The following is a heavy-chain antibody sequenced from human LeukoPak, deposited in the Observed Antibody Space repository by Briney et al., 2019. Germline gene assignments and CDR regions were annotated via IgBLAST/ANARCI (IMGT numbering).Heavy chain of an antibody. J-gene: IGHJ4*02. CDR3: ARGQYSSGWYFDY. CDR2: MYSRGSP. CDR1: GFTVSSNY. Sequence: GGSLSLSCAPSGFTVSSNYMSWVRQAPGKGLEWVSVMYSRGSPYYADSVKGRFTISRDNSKNTRYLQMNSLRAEDTAVYYCARGQYSSGWYFDYWGQGTLVTVSS. V-gene: IGHV3-53*01. D-gene: IGHD6-19*01.